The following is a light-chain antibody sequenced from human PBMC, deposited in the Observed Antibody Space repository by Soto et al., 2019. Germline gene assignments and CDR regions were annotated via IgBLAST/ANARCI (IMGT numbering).Light chain of an antibody. Sequence: EIVLTQSPATLSLSPGERATISCRASQTFSSSLAWYQQKPGQATRLLVYDASDRATGIPASFSGSGSGADFTLTISSLEPEDFAVYYCQQSSTFGQGTRLEIK. CDR1: QTFSSS. CDR2: DAS. V-gene: IGKV3-11*01. J-gene: IGKJ5*01. CDR3: QQSST.